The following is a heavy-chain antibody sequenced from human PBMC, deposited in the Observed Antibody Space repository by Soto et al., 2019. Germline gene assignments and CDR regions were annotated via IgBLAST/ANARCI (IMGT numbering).Heavy chain of an antibody. CDR3: TTDSVDIVVVVAAPYYFDY. V-gene: IGHV3-15*07. Sequence: EVQLVESGGGLVKPGGSLRLSCAASGFTFSNAWMNWVRQAPGKGLEWVGRIKSKTDGGTTDYAAPVKGRFTISRDESKNKLYLQMNSLKTEYTAVYYCTTDSVDIVVVVAAPYYFDYWGQGTLVSVSS. J-gene: IGHJ4*02. CDR2: IKSKTDGGTT. CDR1: GFTFSNAW. D-gene: IGHD2-15*01.